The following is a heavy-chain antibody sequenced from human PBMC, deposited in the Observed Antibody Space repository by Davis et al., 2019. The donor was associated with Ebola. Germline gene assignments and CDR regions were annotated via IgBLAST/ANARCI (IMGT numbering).Heavy chain of an antibody. CDR3: ARLNSKDFWSGYYASNGMDV. Sequence: SETLSLTCAVYGGSFSGYYWSWIRPPPGKGLEWIGKIHHSGSTNYNPSLKSRVTISVDTSKNQFSLKLSSVTAADTAVYYCARLNSKDFWSGYYASNGMDVWGQGTTVTVSS. J-gene: IGHJ6*02. CDR1: GGSFSGYY. V-gene: IGHV4-34*01. D-gene: IGHD3-3*01. CDR2: IHHSGST.